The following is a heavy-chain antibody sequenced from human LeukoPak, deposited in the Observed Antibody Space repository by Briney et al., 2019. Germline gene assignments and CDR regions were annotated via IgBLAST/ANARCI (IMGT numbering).Heavy chain of an antibody. CDR3: AKNPKFGELLT. CDR2: ISGSGGST. CDR1: GFTFSSYA. V-gene: IGHV3-23*01. J-gene: IGHJ5*02. D-gene: IGHD3-10*01. Sequence: GGSLRLSCAASGFTFSSYAMSWVRQAPGKGLEWVSAISGSGGSTYYADSVKGRFTISRDNSKNTLYLQMNSRRAEDTAVYYCAKNPKFGELLTWGPGTLVTLSS.